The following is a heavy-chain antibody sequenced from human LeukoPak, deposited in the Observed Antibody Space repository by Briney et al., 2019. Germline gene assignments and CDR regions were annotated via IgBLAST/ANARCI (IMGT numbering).Heavy chain of an antibody. D-gene: IGHD2-2*01. V-gene: IGHV4-34*01. J-gene: IGHJ5*02. CDR2: INHSEST. CDR3: AREIGYCSSTSCFNWFDP. Sequence: PSETPLLTCAVHGGSFSGYYWGWSRQPPGKGLEWNGEINHSESTNYNPSLKSRVTISVDTSKNQFSLKLSSVTAADTAVYYCAREIGYCSSTSCFNWFDPWGQGTLVTVSS. CDR1: GGSFSGYY.